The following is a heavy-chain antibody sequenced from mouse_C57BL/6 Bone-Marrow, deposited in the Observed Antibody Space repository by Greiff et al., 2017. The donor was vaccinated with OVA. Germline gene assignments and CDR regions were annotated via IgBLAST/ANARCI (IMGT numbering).Heavy chain of an antibody. J-gene: IGHJ4*01. Sequence: EVKLMESGGGLVQPGESLKLSCESNEYEFPSHDMSWVRKTPEKRLELVAAINSDGGSTYYPDTMERRFIISRDNTKKTLYLQMSSLRSEDTALYYCARHGDYDYLDAMDYWGQGTSVTVSS. D-gene: IGHD2-4*01. V-gene: IGHV5-2*01. CDR2: INSDGGST. CDR1: EYEFPSHD. CDR3: ARHGDYDYLDAMDY.